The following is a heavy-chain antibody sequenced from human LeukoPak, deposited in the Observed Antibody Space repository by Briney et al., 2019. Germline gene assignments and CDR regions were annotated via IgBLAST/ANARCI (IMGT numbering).Heavy chain of an antibody. J-gene: IGHJ6*02. CDR1: GYTFTNYA. CDR3: ARDIGEVGAKFNYYYYGMDV. D-gene: IGHD1-26*01. V-gene: IGHV1-3*04. Sequence: GASVKVSCKASGYTFTNYAIHWVRQAPGQRLEWMGWINTGNGNTQYSQKFQGRVTITRDTSASTAYMELSTLRSEDTAVYYCARDIGEVGAKFNYYYYGMDVWGQGTTVTVSS. CDR2: INTGNGNT.